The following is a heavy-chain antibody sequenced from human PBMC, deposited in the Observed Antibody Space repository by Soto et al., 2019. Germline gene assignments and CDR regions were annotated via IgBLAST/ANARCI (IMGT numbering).Heavy chain of an antibody. V-gene: IGHV3-74*01. CDR1: GFTFSNYW. CDR3: VRGSKGWSGIDY. D-gene: IGHD6-19*01. Sequence: EVQLMESGGGLLQPGGSLGLSCTASGFTFSNYWMYWVRQGPGKGLVWVSRISGDGSSSNYEDSVKGRFTISRDNAKNTLYLQMNSLRAEDTAVYYCVRGSKGWSGIDYWGQGILVTVS. CDR2: ISGDGSSS. J-gene: IGHJ4*02.